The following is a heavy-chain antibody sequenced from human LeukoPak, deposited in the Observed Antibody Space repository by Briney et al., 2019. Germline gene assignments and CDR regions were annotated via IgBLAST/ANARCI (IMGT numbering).Heavy chain of an antibody. CDR1: GFTFRSHW. D-gene: IGHD6-13*01. J-gene: IGHJ3*02. CDR2: INQDGSEK. V-gene: IGHV3-7*01. Sequence: PGWSLRLSCAASGFTFRSHWMSWVRQAPGKGLEWVANINQDGSEKHYVDYVKGRFTISRDSAKNSLYLQMNSLRAEDTAMYYCARDSEHSSSFAFDIWGQGTMVTVSS. CDR3: ARDSEHSSSFAFDI.